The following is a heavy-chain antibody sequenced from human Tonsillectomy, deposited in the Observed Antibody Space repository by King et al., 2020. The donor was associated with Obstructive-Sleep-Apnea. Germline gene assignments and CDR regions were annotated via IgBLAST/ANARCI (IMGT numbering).Heavy chain of an antibody. CDR3: ARGVPGTAIGGGAFDY. CDR2: ISSSSSYT. CDR1: GFTFSDYY. Sequence: VQLVESGGGLVKPGGSLRLSCAASGFTFSDYYMSWIRQAPGKGLEWVSYISSSSSYTNYADSVKCRCTISRDNAKNSLYLQMNSLRAEDTAVYYCARGVPGTAIGGGAFDYWGQGTLVTVSS. J-gene: IGHJ4*02. D-gene: IGHD5-18*01. V-gene: IGHV3-11*06.